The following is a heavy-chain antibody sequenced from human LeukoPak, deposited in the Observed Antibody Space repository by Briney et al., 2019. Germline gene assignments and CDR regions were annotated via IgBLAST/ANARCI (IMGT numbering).Heavy chain of an antibody. D-gene: IGHD3-10*01. Sequence: PGRSLRLSCAASGFTFSSYAMHWVRQAPGKGLEWVAVISYDGSNKYYADSVKGRFTTSRDNSKNTLYLQMNSLRAEDTAVYYCARDQSWFGDLLSHFDYWGQGTLVTVSS. J-gene: IGHJ4*02. CDR1: GFTFSSYA. V-gene: IGHV3-30*04. CDR3: ARDQSWFGDLLSHFDY. CDR2: ISYDGSNK.